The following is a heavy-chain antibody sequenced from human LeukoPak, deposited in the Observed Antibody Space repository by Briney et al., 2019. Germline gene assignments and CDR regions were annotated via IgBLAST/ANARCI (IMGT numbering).Heavy chain of an antibody. CDR1: RGSFSGYY. V-gene: IGHV4-34*01. D-gene: IGHD3-10*01. CDR3: ARGRGITMVRGVMPRPRYFDL. J-gene: IGHJ2*01. CDR2: INHSGST. Sequence: PETLSLTCAVYRGSFSGYYWSWIRQPPRKGLEWIGEINHSGSTNYNPSLKSRVTISVDTSKNQFSMKLSAVSAADTAVYYCARGRGITMVRGVMPRPRYFDLWGRGTLVTVSS.